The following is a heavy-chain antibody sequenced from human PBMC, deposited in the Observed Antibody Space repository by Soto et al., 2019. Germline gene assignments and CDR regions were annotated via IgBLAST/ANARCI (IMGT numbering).Heavy chain of an antibody. Sequence: GGSLRLSCAASGFTFSSYAMHWVRQAPGKGLEWVAVISYDGSNKYYADSVKGRFTISRDNSKNTLYLQMNSLRAEDTAVYYCASRGSEVAIFDYWGQGTLVTVSS. CDR3: ASRGSEVAIFDY. D-gene: IGHD6-25*01. CDR1: GFTFSSYA. V-gene: IGHV3-30-3*01. CDR2: ISYDGSNK. J-gene: IGHJ4*02.